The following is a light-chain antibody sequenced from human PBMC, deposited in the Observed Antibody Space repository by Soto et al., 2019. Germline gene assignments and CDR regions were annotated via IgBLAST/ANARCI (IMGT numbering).Light chain of an antibody. V-gene: IGLV2-14*01. CDR1: SSDVGGYNY. J-gene: IGLJ1*01. Sequence: QSVLTQPASVSGSPGQSITISCTGTSSDVGGYNYVSWYQPHPGKAPKLMIYEVSNRPSGVSNRFSGSKSGNTASLTISGLQAEDDADYYCSSYTGSSTPYVFGTGTKLTVL. CDR3: SSYTGSSTPYV. CDR2: EVS.